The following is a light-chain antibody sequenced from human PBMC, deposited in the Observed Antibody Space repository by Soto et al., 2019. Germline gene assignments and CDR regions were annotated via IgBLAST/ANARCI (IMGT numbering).Light chain of an antibody. CDR2: AAS. Sequence: DIQMTQSPSSLSASVGGRVTITCRASQGISNYLAWYQQKPGKVPKLLIYAASTLQSGVPSRFSGSGSGTDFTLTISSLQPEDVATYYCQKYNSALPWTFGQGTKVDIK. CDR1: QGISNY. V-gene: IGKV1-27*01. CDR3: QKYNSALPWT. J-gene: IGKJ1*01.